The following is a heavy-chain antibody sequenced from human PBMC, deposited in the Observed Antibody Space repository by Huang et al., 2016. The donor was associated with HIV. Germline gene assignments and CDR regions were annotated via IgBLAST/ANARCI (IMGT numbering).Heavy chain of an antibody. CDR3: ARGVGNSNRGFDI. CDR2: IIPLQDTT. J-gene: IGHJ4*02. D-gene: IGHD5-18*01. Sequence: QVQLVQSGAEMKKVGSSVKVSCKSSGGTVSLFSFTWGRQAPGHGLEWMGGIIPLQDTTDLAQKVRCRVTLTADESTNTAFMELSGLTSQDTAVYYCARGVGNSNRGFDIWGQGTLVTVS. CDR1: GGTVSLFS. V-gene: IGHV1-69*13.